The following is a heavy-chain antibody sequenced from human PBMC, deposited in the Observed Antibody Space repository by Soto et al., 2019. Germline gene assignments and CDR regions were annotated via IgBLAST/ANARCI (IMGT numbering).Heavy chain of an antibody. CDR3: ARDTGTYTEYFRI. Sequence: QIQLQQSGPGLVKPSQTLSLTCVISGDDVSNNRAAWNWIRQSPSRGLGWLGRAYYRSEWFHDFATGMEGRLTIQPDTSKNQVSLHLNFVTPEDSAIYFCARDTGTYTEYFRIWGQGTPVTVSS. CDR1: GDDVSNNRAA. V-gene: IGHV6-1*01. CDR2: AYYRSEWFH. D-gene: IGHD1-1*01. J-gene: IGHJ1*01.